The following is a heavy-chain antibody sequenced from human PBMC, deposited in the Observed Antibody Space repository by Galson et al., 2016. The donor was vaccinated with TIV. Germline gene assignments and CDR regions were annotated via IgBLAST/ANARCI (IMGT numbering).Heavy chain of an antibody. CDR2: IHQSGST. CDR3: ARPGTGDRGGGWYFDL. CDR1: GDSISSGGF. D-gene: IGHD7-27*01. V-gene: IGHV4-38-2*01. Sequence: SETLSLTCAVSGDSISSGGFWGWIRQPPGKPLEWIGSIHQSGSTYYSSSLKSRVTIALDTSRTQFSLVMTSVTAADTAVYYCARPGTGDRGGGWYFDLWGPGTLVTVSS. J-gene: IGHJ2*01.